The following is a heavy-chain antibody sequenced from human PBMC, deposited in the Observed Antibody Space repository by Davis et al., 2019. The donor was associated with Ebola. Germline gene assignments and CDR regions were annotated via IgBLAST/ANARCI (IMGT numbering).Heavy chain of an antibody. V-gene: IGHV1-24*01. Sequence: ASVKVSCKVSGYTLTELSMHWVRQAPGKGLEWMGGFDPEDGETIYAQKFQGRVTMTEDTSTDTAYMELSSLRSEDTAVYYCATPRVVPAAKTYSYYYGMDVWGQGTTVTVSS. D-gene: IGHD2-2*01. CDR3: ATPRVVPAAKTYSYYYGMDV. CDR1: GYTLTELS. CDR2: FDPEDGET. J-gene: IGHJ6*02.